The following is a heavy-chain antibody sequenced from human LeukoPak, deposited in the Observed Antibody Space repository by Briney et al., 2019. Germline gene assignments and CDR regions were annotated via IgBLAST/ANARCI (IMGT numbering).Heavy chain of an antibody. D-gene: IGHD3-9*01. J-gene: IGHJ3*02. CDR1: GFTFSSYS. V-gene: IGHV3-21*01. CDR2: INSSSSYI. Sequence: GSLRLSCAASGFTFSSYSMNWVRQAPGKGLEWVSSINSSSSYIYYADSVKGRFTISRDNAKNSLYLQMNSLRAEDTAVYYCASYDDILTGLDAFDIWGQGTTVTVSS. CDR3: ASYDDILTGLDAFDI.